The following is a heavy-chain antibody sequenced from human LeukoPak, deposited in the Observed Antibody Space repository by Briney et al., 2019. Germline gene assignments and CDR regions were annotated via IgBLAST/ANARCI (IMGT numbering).Heavy chain of an antibody. CDR3: AKWKYSNSGIDDY. J-gene: IGHJ4*02. CDR1: GFTFTNYW. CDR2: IKQDGSEK. D-gene: IGHD6-6*01. Sequence: SGGSLRLSCVASGFTFTNYWMSWVRQTPGKGLEWVANIKQDGSEKDYVDSMKGRFTISRDNAKNSVYLQMNSLRAEDTAVYYCAKWKYSNSGIDDYWGQGTLVTVSS. V-gene: IGHV3-7*03.